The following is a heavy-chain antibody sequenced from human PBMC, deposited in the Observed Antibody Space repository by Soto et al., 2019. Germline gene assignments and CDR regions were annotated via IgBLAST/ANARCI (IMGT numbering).Heavy chain of an antibody. CDR2: IIPIFGTA. D-gene: IGHD2-8*01. J-gene: IGHJ6*02. Sequence: HVQLVQSGAEVKKPGASVKVSCKASGGTFSSYAISWVRQAPGQGFEWMGGIIPIFGTANYAQKFQGRVTITADESTSTAYMELSSLRSEDTAVYYCALHAGMVYASRLQHYGMDVWGQGTTVTVSS. CDR1: GGTFSSYA. V-gene: IGHV1-69*01. CDR3: ALHAGMVYASRLQHYGMDV.